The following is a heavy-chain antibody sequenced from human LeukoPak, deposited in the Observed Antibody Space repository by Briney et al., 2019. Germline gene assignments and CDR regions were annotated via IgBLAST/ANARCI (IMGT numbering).Heavy chain of an antibody. CDR2: ISTDGRST. Sequence: GGSLRLSCAASGFTFSSYWMHWVRLAPGKGPMCVSRISTDGRSTSHADSVKGRFTISRDNAENTLYLHMSSLRAEDTALYYCARDFLHSPNCPGCWGQGTLVTVSS. J-gene: IGHJ4*02. V-gene: IGHV3-74*01. CDR1: GFTFSSYW. D-gene: IGHD1-1*01. CDR3: ARDFLHSPNCPGC.